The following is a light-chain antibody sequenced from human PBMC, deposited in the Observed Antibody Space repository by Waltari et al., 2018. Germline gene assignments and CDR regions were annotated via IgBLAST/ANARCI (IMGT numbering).Light chain of an antibody. CDR1: SSDVAGHPY. V-gene: IGLV2-14*01. CDR3: SSYSSVTNVV. CDR2: DVS. Sequence: SALTHPASVSVSPGQSITISCTATSSDVAGHPYLSWYQQPPGEAPKLIIYDVSSRPSGVSPRFSASRSGNTASLTISGLRTEDEADYYCSSYSSVTNVVFGGGTKLTVL. J-gene: IGLJ2*01.